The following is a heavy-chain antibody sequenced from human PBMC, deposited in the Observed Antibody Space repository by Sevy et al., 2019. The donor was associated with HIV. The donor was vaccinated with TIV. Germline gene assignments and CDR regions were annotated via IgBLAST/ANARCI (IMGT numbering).Heavy chain of an antibody. CDR1: GFTFSSYW. D-gene: IGHD3-22*01. J-gene: IGHJ4*02. Sequence: GGSLRLSCAASGFTFSSYWMHWVRQAPGKGLVWVSRINSDGSSTSYADSVKGRFTISRDNAKYTLYLQMNSLRAEDTSVYYCARQAPDFDYESSGYYYFLDYWGQGTLVTVSS. V-gene: IGHV3-74*01. CDR2: INSDGSST. CDR3: ARQAPDFDYESSGYYYFLDY.